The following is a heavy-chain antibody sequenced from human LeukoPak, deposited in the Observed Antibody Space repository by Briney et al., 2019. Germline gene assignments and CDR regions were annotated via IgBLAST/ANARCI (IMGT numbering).Heavy chain of an antibody. V-gene: IGHV3-43*02. Sequence: GGSLRLSCVASGLPIGDFAMHWVRQAPGRGLEWVSLISGDGVSTFYADSVKGRFSISRDNSKNSPSLEMHSLRTEDTAMYYCARESGKFDYWGQGTLVAVSS. CDR1: GLPIGDFA. CDR2: ISGDGVST. CDR3: ARESGKFDY. J-gene: IGHJ4*02.